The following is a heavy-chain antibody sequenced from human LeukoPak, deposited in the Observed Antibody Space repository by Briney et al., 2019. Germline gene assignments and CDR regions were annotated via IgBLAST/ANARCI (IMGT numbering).Heavy chain of an antibody. V-gene: IGHV4-39*01. Sequence: SETLSLTCTVSGGSFSSSTYYWGWIRQPPGKGLEWIGSVYCSGTTYYNQSLKSRVTISADTSKKQFSLRLTSVTAADTAVYYCARQYYDSSGYYPWYFDYWGQGTLVTVSS. J-gene: IGHJ4*02. D-gene: IGHD3-22*01. CDR2: VYCSGTT. CDR1: GGSFSSSTYY. CDR3: ARQYYDSSGYYPWYFDY.